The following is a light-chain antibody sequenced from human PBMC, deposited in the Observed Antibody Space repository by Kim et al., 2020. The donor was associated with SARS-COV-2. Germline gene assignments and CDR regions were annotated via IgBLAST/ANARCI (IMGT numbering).Light chain of an antibody. CDR3: QVWDSSSDHAV. J-gene: IGLJ7*01. V-gene: IGLV3-21*04. Sequence: SYELTQPHSVSVAPGKTARITCGGNNIGSKSVHWYQQKPGQAPVLVIYYDSDRPSGIPERFSGSNSGNTATLTISRVEAGDEADYYCQVWDSSSDHAVFGGGTQLTVL. CDR1: NIGSKS. CDR2: YDS.